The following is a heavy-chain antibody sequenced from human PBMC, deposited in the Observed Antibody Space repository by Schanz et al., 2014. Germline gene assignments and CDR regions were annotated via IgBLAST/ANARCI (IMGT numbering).Heavy chain of an antibody. D-gene: IGHD1-26*01. Sequence: EVQLAESGGGLVQPGGSLRLSCAASGFTLSSYGMHWVRQAPGKGLEWVSSISYGTSYIYYADSVKGRFTISRDNAKNTVYIQMNSLRAEDTGLYFCARGGSGSHYRLDYWGQGTLGTVSS. J-gene: IGHJ4*02. CDR2: ISYGTSYI. V-gene: IGHV3-21*03. CDR1: GFTLSSYG. CDR3: ARGGSGSHYRLDY.